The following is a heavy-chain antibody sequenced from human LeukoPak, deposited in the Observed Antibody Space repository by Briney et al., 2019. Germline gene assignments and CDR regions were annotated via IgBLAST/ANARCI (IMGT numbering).Heavy chain of an antibody. CDR1: GFTLIDYY. D-gene: IGHD3-10*01. J-gene: IGHJ3*01. Sequence: ASVKVSCKASGFTLIDYYIHWVRQAPGQGLEWIGQIAPDGDTKYAVKFQGRITLTRDTSISTAYMELTSLRSADTSTYFWARDSAGPEAFDLWGPGTVVIVSS. CDR2: IAPDGDT. CDR3: ARDSAGPEAFDL. V-gene: IGHV1-2*06.